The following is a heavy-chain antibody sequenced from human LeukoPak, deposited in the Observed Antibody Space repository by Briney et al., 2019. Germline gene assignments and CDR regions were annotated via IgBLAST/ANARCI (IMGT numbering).Heavy chain of an antibody. Sequence: SETLSLTCTVSGGSISSGGYYWSWIRQHPGKGLEWIGYIYYSGSTYYNPSLKSRVTISVDTSKNQFSLKLSSVTAADTAVYYCARDMGSGSHGEVDYGMDVWGKGTTVTVSS. CDR2: IYYSGST. CDR3: ARDMGSGSHGEVDYGMDV. V-gene: IGHV4-31*03. D-gene: IGHD3-10*01. CDR1: GGSISSGGYY. J-gene: IGHJ6*04.